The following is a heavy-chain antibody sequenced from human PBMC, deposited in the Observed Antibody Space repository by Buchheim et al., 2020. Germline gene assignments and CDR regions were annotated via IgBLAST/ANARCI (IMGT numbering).Heavy chain of an antibody. D-gene: IGHD4-17*01. CDR1: GFTVSSNY. J-gene: IGHJ4*02. CDR3: ARDLYLDGGPDDYGDLQSNY. CDR2: IYSGGST. V-gene: IGHV3-66*02. Sequence: EVQLVESGGGLVQPGGSLRLSCAASGFTVSSNYMSWVRQAPGKGLEWVSVIYSGGSTYYADSVKGRFTISRDNSKNTLYLQMNSLRAEDTAVYYCARDLYLDGGPDDYGDLQSNYWGQGTL.